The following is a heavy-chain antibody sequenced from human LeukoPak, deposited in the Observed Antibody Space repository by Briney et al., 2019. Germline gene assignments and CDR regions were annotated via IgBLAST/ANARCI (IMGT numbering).Heavy chain of an antibody. CDR3: ARDSRDTIVVVPAAGGYYMDV. Sequence: SETLSLTCTVSRGSISSYYWSWIRQPAGKGLEWIGRIYTSGSTNYNPSLKSRVTMSVDTSKNQFSLKLSSVTAADTAVYYCARDSRDTIVVVPAAGGYYMDVWGKGTTVTVSS. CDR1: RGSISSYY. J-gene: IGHJ6*03. CDR2: IYTSGST. D-gene: IGHD2-2*01. V-gene: IGHV4-4*07.